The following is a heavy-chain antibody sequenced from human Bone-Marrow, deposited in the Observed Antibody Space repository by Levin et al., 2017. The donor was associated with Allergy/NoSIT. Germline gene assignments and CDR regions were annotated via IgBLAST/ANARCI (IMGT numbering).Heavy chain of an antibody. V-gene: IGHV1-18*04. CDR1: GYTFNTNA. Sequence: ASVKVSCKTSGYTFNTNAITWVRQAPGQGLEWMGWICAYSGKTDHSQKLQGRLTMTTDTSTNTAYMELRNLKSDDTAIYFCARRKDYPDYWGQGTLVTVSS. J-gene: IGHJ4*02. CDR3: ARRKDYPDY. CDR2: ICAYSGKT.